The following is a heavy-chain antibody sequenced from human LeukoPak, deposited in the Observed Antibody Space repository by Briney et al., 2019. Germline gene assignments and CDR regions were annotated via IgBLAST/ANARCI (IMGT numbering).Heavy chain of an antibody. Sequence: GGSLRLSCAASGFTFTSYGMHWVRQAPGKGLEWVAVISYDGSYKYYAGSVKGRFTISRDNSKNTLYLQMNSLRAEDTAVYYCAKDRDSSWYSGCFDYWGQGTPVTVSS. J-gene: IGHJ4*02. V-gene: IGHV3-30*18. CDR2: ISYDGSYK. CDR3: AKDRDSSWYSGCFDY. CDR1: GFTFTSYG. D-gene: IGHD6-13*01.